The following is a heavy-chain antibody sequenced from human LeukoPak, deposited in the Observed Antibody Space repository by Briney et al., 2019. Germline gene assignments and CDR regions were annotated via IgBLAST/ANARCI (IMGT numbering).Heavy chain of an antibody. CDR3: AIANYYDSSGYYWGIDY. Sequence: GGSLRLSCAASGFTFSSYGMSWVRQAPGKGLEWVAVISYDGSNKYYADSVKGRFTISRDNSKNTLYLQMNSLRAEDTAVYYCAIANYYDSSGYYWGIDYWGQGTLVTVSS. CDR2: ISYDGSNK. J-gene: IGHJ4*02. D-gene: IGHD3-22*01. CDR1: GFTFSSYG. V-gene: IGHV3-30*03.